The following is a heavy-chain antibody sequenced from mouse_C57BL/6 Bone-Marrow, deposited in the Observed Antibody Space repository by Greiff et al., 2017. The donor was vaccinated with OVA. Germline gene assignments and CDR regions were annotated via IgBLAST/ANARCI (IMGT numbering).Heavy chain of an antibody. D-gene: IGHD2-4*01. V-gene: IGHV1-7*01. Sequence: QVHVKQSGAELAKPGASVKLSCKASGYTFTSYWMHWVKQRPGQGLEWIGYINPSSGYTKYNQKFKDKATLTADKSSSTAYMQLSSLTSEDSAVYYCAMQDYDGPHYFDYWGQGTTLTVSS. CDR2: INPSSGYT. CDR1: GYTFTSYW. CDR3: AMQDYDGPHYFDY. J-gene: IGHJ2*01.